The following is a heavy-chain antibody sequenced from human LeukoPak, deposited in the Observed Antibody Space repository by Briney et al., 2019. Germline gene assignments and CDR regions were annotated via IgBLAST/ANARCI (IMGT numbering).Heavy chain of an antibody. D-gene: IGHD1/OR15-1a*01. CDR3: ATSGGTVAGAPIDY. CDR1: GGSISSGGYY. Sequence: SETLSLTCTVSGGSISSGGYYWSWIRQPPGKGLEWIGYIYHSGSTYYNPSLKSRVTISVDTSKNQFSLKLSSVTAADTAVYYCATSGGTVAGAPIDYWGQGTLVTVSS. J-gene: IGHJ4*02. CDR2: IYHSGST. V-gene: IGHV4-30-2*05.